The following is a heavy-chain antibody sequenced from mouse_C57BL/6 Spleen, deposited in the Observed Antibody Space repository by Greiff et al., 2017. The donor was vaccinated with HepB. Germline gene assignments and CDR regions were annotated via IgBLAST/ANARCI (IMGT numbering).Heavy chain of an antibody. D-gene: IGHD1-1*01. J-gene: IGHJ2*01. Sequence: QVHVKQSGAELVRPGASVTLSCKASGYTFTDYEMHWVKQTPVHGLEWIGAIDPETGGTAYNQKFKGKAILTADKSSSTAYMELRSLTSEDSAVYYCTRQANYYGSSYLDYWGQGTTLTVSS. CDR3: TRQANYYGSSYLDY. CDR2: IDPETGGT. V-gene: IGHV1-15*01. CDR1: GYTFTDYE.